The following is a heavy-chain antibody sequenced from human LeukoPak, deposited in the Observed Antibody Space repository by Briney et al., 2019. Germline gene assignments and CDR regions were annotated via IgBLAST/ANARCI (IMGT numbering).Heavy chain of an antibody. CDR1: GFTFSSYW. CDR3: ARGGGLDV. J-gene: IGHJ6*02. Sequence: GGSLRLSCAASGFTFSSYWMNWARQAPGKGLEWVASINHNGNVNYYVDSVRGRFTISRDNAMNSLYLQMSNLRAEDTAVYFCARGGGLDVWGQGATVTVSS. CDR2: INHNGNVN. V-gene: IGHV3-7*03. D-gene: IGHD3-16*01.